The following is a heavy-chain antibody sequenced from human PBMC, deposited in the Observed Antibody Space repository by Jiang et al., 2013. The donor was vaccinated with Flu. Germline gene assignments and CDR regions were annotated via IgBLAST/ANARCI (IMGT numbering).Heavy chain of an antibody. CDR1: GFTFSRSD. Sequence: VQLVESGGGLVQPGGSLRLSCAASGFTFSRSDLHWVRQATGKGLEWVSTIGTAGDTYYADSVKGRFTISRENAKNSLYLQMNDLRAGDTAVYYCARAGLETFFNALDIWGQGTMVTVSS. CDR3: ARAGLETFFNALDI. CDR2: IGTAGDT. D-gene: IGHD1-1*01. V-gene: IGHV3-13*04. J-gene: IGHJ3*02.